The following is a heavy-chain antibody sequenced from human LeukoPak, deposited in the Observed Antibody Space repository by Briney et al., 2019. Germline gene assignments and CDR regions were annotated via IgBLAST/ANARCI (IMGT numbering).Heavy chain of an antibody. CDR1: GYSISSGYY. CDR3: ARHVYREVTGTTLDS. Sequence: SETLSLTCNVSGYSISSGYYWSWIRQPPGKGLEWIAEINHSGSTNYNPSLKSRVTISVDTSENHFSLKLSSVTAADTAVYYCARHVYREVTGTTLDSWGQGSLVTVSS. CDR2: INHSGST. J-gene: IGHJ4*02. D-gene: IGHD6-19*01. V-gene: IGHV4-38-2*02.